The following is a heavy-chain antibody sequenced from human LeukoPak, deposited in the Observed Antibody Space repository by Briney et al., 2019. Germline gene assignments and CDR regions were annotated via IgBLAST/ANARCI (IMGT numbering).Heavy chain of an antibody. CDR3: ARAEGPMVRGVVDY. CDR1: GFTFSSYS. J-gene: IGHJ4*02. Sequence: GGSLRLSCAASGFTFSSYSMNWVRQAPGKGLEWVPSISSSSSYIYYADSVKGRFTISRDNAKNSLYLQMNSLRAEDTAVYYCARAEGPMVRGVVDYWGQGTLVTVSS. CDR2: ISSSSSYI. V-gene: IGHV3-21*01. D-gene: IGHD3-10*01.